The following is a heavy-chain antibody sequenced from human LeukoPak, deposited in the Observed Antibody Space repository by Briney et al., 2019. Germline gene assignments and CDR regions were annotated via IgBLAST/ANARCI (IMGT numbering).Heavy chain of an antibody. J-gene: IGHJ5*02. Sequence: ASVKVSCKASGYTFSGYHMHWVRQAPGQGPEWMGCINPNNGDTNYAQKFQGRVTMTRDTSISTVYMDLSSLRSDDTAVYYCTREGRPANYYDWFDPWGQGTLVTVSS. V-gene: IGHV1-2*02. D-gene: IGHD3-10*01. CDR2: INPNNGDT. CDR1: GYTFSGYH. CDR3: TREGRPANYYDWFDP.